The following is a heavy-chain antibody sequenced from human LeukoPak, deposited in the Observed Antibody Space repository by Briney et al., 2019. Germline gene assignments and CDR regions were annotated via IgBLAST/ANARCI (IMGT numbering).Heavy chain of an antibody. CDR1: GFTVSSNY. CDR2: IYSGGST. V-gene: IGHV3-53*01. J-gene: IGHJ4*02. CDR3: ARGRYYDILTGPWNFDY. Sequence: GGSLRLSCAASGFTVSSNYMSWVRQAPGKGLGWVSVIYSGGSTYYADSVKGRFTISRDNSKNTLYLQMNSLRAEDTAVYYCARGRYYDILTGPWNFDYWGQGTLVTVSS. D-gene: IGHD3-9*01.